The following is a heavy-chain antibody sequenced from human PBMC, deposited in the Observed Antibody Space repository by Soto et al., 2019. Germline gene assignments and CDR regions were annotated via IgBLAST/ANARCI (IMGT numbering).Heavy chain of an antibody. D-gene: IGHD6-13*01. CDR2: INHSGST. V-gene: IGHV4-34*01. Sequence: SETLSLTCAVYGGSFSGYYWSWIRQPPGKGLEWIGEINHSGSTNYNPSLKSRVTISVDTSKNQFSLKLSSVTAADTAVYYCARGIAAAGENYYYYMDVWGKGTTVTVSS. CDR3: ARGIAAAGENYYYYMDV. CDR1: GGSFSGYY. J-gene: IGHJ6*03.